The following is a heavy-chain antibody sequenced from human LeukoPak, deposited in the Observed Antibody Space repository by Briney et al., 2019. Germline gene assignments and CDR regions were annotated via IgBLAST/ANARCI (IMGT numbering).Heavy chain of an antibody. CDR3: AQDWPSAVSTTPGF. V-gene: IGHV3-23*01. D-gene: IGHD5/OR15-5a*01. CDR2: ISPSGDST. CDR1: GFTFRDYV. Sequence: EASLRLSCKASGFTFRDYVMSWVRQAPGQGLEWVSSISPSGDSTYYAGSVKGRVTLSRDNSKNTVYFQMNSLRAEDTAIYYCAQDWPSAVSTTPGFWGQGTRVIVSS. J-gene: IGHJ3*01.